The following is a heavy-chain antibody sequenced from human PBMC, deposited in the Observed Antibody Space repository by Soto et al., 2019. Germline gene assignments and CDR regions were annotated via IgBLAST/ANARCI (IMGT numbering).Heavy chain of an antibody. CDR3: GCGLSGTIAATLSYFDY. V-gene: IGHV4-59*01. CDR1: GGSISSYY. CDR2: IYYSGST. J-gene: IGHJ4*02. Sequence: SETLSLTCTVSGGSISSYYWSWIRQPPGKGLEWIGYIYYSGSTNYNPSLKSRVTISVDTSKNQSSLKLSSVTAADTAVYYCGCGLSGTIAATLSYFDYWGQGTLVTVSS. D-gene: IGHD5-12*01.